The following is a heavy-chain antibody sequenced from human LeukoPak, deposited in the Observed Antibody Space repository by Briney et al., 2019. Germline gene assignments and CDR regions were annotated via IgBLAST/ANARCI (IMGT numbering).Heavy chain of an antibody. Sequence: GGSLRLSCAGSGFTFGGYGMHWFRQTPGKGLEWVAVIAYDGSRAFYADSVKGRFTISRDNSKNTMSVQMDDLRAEDTAVYYCTRYNKDHFDYWGQGTLVTVSS. J-gene: IGHJ4*02. CDR2: IAYDGSRA. CDR3: TRYNKDHFDY. D-gene: IGHD1-14*01. CDR1: GFTFGGYG. V-gene: IGHV3-33*01.